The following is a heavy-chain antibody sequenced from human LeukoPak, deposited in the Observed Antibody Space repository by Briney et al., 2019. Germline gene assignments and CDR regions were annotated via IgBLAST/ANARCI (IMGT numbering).Heavy chain of an antibody. J-gene: IGHJ4*02. V-gene: IGHV3-23*01. Sequence: GGSLRLSCAASGFTFSSYAMSWVRQAPGKGLEWVSAISGSGGSTYYADSVKGRFTISRDNSKNTLYLQMNSLRAEDTAVYYCAKDPGYDFWTRGDYWGQGTLVTVSS. CDR3: AKDPGYDFWTRGDY. CDR2: ISGSGGST. CDR1: GFTFSSYA. D-gene: IGHD3-3*01.